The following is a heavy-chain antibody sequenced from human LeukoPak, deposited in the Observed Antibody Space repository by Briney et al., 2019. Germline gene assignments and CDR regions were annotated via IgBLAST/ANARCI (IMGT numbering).Heavy chain of an antibody. D-gene: IGHD3-10*01. V-gene: IGHV3-20*04. CDR2: INWNGGST. CDR3: ARGSYPYYFDY. Sequence: GGSLRLSCAASGFTFDDYGMSWVRQAPGKGLEWVSGINWNGGSTGYADSVKGRFTISRDNAKNSLYLQMNSLRAEDTAVYYCARGSYPYYFDYWGQGTLVTVSS. J-gene: IGHJ4*02. CDR1: GFTFDDYG.